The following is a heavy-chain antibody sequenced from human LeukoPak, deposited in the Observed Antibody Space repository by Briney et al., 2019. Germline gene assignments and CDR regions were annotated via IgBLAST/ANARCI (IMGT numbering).Heavy chain of an antibody. Sequence: GGSLRLSCTTSGFTFSDYYMSWIRQAPGKGLEWISYISSSGNTMYYADSVKGRFTISRDNAKKSLYLQMNSLRAEDTALYYCARGGSYSSALDYWGQGTLVTVSS. CDR3: ARGGSYSSALDY. J-gene: IGHJ4*02. D-gene: IGHD6-19*01. CDR1: GFTFSDYY. V-gene: IGHV3-11*01. CDR2: ISSSGNTM.